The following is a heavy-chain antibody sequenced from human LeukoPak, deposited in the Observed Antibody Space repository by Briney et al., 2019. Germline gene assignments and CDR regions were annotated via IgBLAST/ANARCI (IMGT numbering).Heavy chain of an antibody. V-gene: IGHV3-23*01. CDR2: ICGSGGST. CDR3: AKTGPPCSSTSCYTCYYYMDG. J-gene: IGHJ6*03. Sequence: GGSLRLSCAASGFTFSSYAMSWVRQAPGKGLEWVSAICGSGGSTYYAASVKGRFTISRANSKNTLYLQINSLRAEDTAVYYCAKTGPPCSSTSCYTCYYYMDGWGKGTTVTVSS. D-gene: IGHD2-2*02. CDR1: GFTFSSYA.